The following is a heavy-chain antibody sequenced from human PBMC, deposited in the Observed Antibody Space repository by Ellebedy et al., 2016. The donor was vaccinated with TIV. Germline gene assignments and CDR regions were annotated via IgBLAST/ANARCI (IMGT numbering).Heavy chain of an antibody. CDR3: AGGPDDASSFFFDI. D-gene: IGHD3-16*01. Sequence: GGSLRFSXAASGFTFADYSVSWIRQAPGKGLEWVSHITPGGRSEFFAASMKGRFTVSRDDAKNSVFLQMNSLRAEDTAVYFCAGGPDDASSFFFDIWGRGTLVTVSS. J-gene: IGHJ4*02. CDR1: GFTFADYS. V-gene: IGHV3-11*01. CDR2: ITPGGRSE.